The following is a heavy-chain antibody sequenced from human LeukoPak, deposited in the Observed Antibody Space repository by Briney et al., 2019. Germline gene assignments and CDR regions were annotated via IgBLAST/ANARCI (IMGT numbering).Heavy chain of an antibody. V-gene: IGHV1-2*02. J-gene: IGHJ6*03. CDR3: ARTLIVATIYYYYYYMDV. D-gene: IGHD5-12*01. CDR1: GYTFTGYY. Sequence: ASVKVSCKASGYTFTGYYMHWVRQAPGQGLEWMGWINPNSGGTNYAQKFQGRVTMTRDTSISTAYMELSRLRSDDTAVYYCARTLIVATIYYYYYYMDVWGKGTTVTISS. CDR2: INPNSGGT.